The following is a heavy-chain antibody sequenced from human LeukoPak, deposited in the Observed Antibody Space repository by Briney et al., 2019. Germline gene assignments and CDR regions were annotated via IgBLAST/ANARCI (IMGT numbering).Heavy chain of an antibody. CDR2: INPNSGGT. Sequence: ASVKVSCKASGYTFTGYYMHWVRQAPGQGLEWMGWINPNSGGTNYAQKFQGRVTMTRDTSISTAYMELSRLRSDDTAVYYCARGTPLIRYFDWFLADWGQGTLVTVSS. D-gene: IGHD3-9*01. CDR3: ARGTPLIRYFDWFLAD. V-gene: IGHV1-2*02. CDR1: GYTFTGYY. J-gene: IGHJ4*02.